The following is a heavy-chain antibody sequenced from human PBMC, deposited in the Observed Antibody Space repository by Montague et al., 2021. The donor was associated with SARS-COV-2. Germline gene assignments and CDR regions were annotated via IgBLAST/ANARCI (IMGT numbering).Heavy chain of an antibody. CDR3: ARVNTVRVYWFDP. CDR2: IYYSGST. J-gene: IGHJ5*02. D-gene: IGHD4-11*01. CDR1: GGSISSCGYY. Sequence: TLSLTCTVSGGSISSCGYYWSWIRQHPGKGLEWIGYIYYSGSTYYNPSLKSRVTISVDTSKNQFSLKLIAVTAADTAVYYCARVNTVRVYWFDPWGQGTLVTVSS. V-gene: IGHV4-31*03.